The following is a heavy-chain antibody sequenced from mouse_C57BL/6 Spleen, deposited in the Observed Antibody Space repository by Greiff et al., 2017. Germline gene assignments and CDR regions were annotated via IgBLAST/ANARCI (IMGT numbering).Heavy chain of an antibody. CDR1: GYTFTSYW. Sequence: QVQLQQPGAELVKPGASVKLSCKASGYTFTSYWMHWVKQRPGQGLEWIGMIYPNSGSTNYNEKFKSKATLTVDKSSSTAYMQLSSLTSVDSWVYDDARDGNCAWFAYWGQGTLVTVSA. CDR2: IYPNSGST. D-gene: IGHD2-1*01. J-gene: IGHJ3*01. CDR3: ARDGNCAWFAY. V-gene: IGHV1-64*01.